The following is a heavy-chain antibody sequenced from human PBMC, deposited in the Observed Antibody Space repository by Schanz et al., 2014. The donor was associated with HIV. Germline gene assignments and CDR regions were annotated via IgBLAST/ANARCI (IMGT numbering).Heavy chain of an antibody. D-gene: IGHD6-19*01. CDR1: GFIFSSYG. V-gene: IGHV3-33*01. Sequence: QVQLVESGGGVVQPGRSLRLSCAASGFIFSSYGMYWVRQAPGKGLEWAPVIRYDGNNKYYADSVKGRFTISRDKSKNTVYLQMNSLRVEDTAVYYCARPFRSGWFEGIRNDAFDIWGQGTMVTVSS. CDR3: ARPFRSGWFEGIRNDAFDI. CDR2: IRYDGNNK. J-gene: IGHJ3*02.